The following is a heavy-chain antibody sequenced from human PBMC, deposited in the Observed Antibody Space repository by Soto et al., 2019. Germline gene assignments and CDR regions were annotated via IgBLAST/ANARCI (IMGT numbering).Heavy chain of an antibody. CDR3: AKPKEGWIQLWLQFDY. J-gene: IGHJ4*02. CDR1: GFTFSGYG. Sequence: GXLRLCCAASGFTFSGYGMHWVLQSPGKGLEWVAVISYDGSNKYYADSVKGRFTISRDNSKNTLYLQMNSLRAEDTAVYYCAKPKEGWIQLWLQFDYWGQGTLVTVSS. CDR2: ISYDGSNK. D-gene: IGHD5-18*01. V-gene: IGHV3-30*18.